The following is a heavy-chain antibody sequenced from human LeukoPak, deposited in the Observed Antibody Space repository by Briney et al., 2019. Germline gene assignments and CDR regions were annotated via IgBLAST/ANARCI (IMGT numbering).Heavy chain of an antibody. CDR1: GGSISSGDYY. CDR3: ARDAVLPAPIRMDV. CDR2: IYYSGST. J-gene: IGHJ6*02. V-gene: IGHV4-30-4*01. D-gene: IGHD2/OR15-2a*01. Sequence: SETLSLTCTVSGGSISSGDYYWSWIRRPPGKGLEWIGYIYYSGSTDYNPSLKSRVSISVDTSKNQFTLKLSSVTAADTAVYYCARDAVLPAPIRMDVWGQGTTVTVSS.